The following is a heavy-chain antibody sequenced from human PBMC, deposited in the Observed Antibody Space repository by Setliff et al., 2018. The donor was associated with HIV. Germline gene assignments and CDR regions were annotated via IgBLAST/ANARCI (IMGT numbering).Heavy chain of an antibody. V-gene: IGHV3-21*01. CDR1: GFTFSSYS. CDR2: ISSSSSYI. J-gene: IGHJ4*02. Sequence: SLRLSCAASGFTFSSYSMNWVRQAPGKGLEWVSSISSSSSYIYYADSVKGRFTISRDNAKNTLYLQMNSLRAEDTAVYYCAKAGALQTYGPFDYWGQGTLVTVSS. D-gene: IGHD2-8*02. CDR3: AKAGALQTYGPFDY.